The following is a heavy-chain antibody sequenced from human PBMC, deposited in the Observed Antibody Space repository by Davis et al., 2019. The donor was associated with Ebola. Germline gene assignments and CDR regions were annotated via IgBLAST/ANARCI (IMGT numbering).Heavy chain of an antibody. V-gene: IGHV3-11*06. D-gene: IGHD2-21*02. J-gene: IGHJ5*02. Sequence: GRFTISRDNAKNSLYLQMNSLRAEDTAVYYCARVLVVVTAWGQGTLVTVSS. CDR3: ARVLVVVTA.